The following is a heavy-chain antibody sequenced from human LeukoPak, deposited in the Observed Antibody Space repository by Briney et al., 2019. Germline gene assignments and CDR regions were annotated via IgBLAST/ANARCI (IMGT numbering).Heavy chain of an antibody. J-gene: IGHJ4*02. D-gene: IGHD3-22*01. CDR3: ARDAFGYVTSDYSPFDY. V-gene: IGHV1-2*02. CDR2: INPNSGGT. CDR1: GYTFTDYY. Sequence: ASVKVSCKAAGYTFTDYYIHWVRQAPGQGLEWMGWINPNSGGTKYAQRFQGRVTMTKDTSISTVYMELGRLRSDDTAVFYCARDAFGYVTSDYSPFDYWGQGILVTVSS.